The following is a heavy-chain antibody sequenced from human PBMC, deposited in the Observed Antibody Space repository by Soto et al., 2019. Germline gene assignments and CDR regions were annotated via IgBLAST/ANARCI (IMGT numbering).Heavy chain of an antibody. D-gene: IGHD5-18*01. CDR2: IIPIFGKA. CDR1: GGTFSSYA. V-gene: IGHV1-69*01. CDR3: ARIRRGYSYGYGFDY. J-gene: IGHJ4*02. Sequence: QGQLVQSGAEVKQPGSSVKVPCKASGGTFSSYAISWVRQAPGQALGWMGGIIPIFGKANYAQKSKGRVTNTAEETTDPAYMGLSSLSSEDTAVYYCARIRRGYSYGYGFDYWGQGTLVTVSS.